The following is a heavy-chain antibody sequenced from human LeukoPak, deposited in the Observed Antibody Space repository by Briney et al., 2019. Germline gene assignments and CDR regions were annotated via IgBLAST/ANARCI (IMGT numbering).Heavy chain of an antibody. J-gene: IGHJ4*02. Sequence: EASVKLSCKASGYAFTSNGISWLRQAPGQGLEWLGWISAYNGNTNFAQKFQGRVTMTTDTSTSTAYTELRSLRSDDTAVFYCAKFYYDYGRVVYWGQGTLVTVSS. CDR3: AKFYYDYGRVVY. CDR2: ISAYNGNT. D-gene: IGHD3-22*01. V-gene: IGHV1-18*01. CDR1: GYAFTSNG.